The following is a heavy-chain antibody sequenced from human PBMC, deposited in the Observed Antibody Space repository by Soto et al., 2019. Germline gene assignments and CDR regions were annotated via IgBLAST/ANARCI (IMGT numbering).Heavy chain of an antibody. V-gene: IGHV3-23*01. CDR3: AKRNRYYFDS. CDR2: ISEGGGTP. Sequence: GGSLRLSCAASGFTFSAFAMSWVRQAPGKGLEWVSTISEGGGTPFYADSVKGRFTISRDNSQNTLHLQMTTLRAEDTAVYFCAKRNRYYFDSWGQGSLVTVSS. CDR1: GFTFSAFA. J-gene: IGHJ4*02.